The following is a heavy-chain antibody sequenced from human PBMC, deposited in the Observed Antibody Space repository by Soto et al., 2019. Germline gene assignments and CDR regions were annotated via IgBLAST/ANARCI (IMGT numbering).Heavy chain of an antibody. V-gene: IGHV2-26*01. CDR1: GFSLSNGRLG. J-gene: IGHJ6*02. Sequence: QVTLKESGPVLVKPTGTLTLPCIVSGFSLSNGRLGVSWIRQPPGKALECIAHIFSNDEKSYTPSLTSRLTNSKDTSKSQVVLTMTNMDPVYTATSYCARIPLTGYYGMDVWGQGTPFTFSS. CDR2: IFSNDEK. CDR3: ARIPLTGYYGMDV.